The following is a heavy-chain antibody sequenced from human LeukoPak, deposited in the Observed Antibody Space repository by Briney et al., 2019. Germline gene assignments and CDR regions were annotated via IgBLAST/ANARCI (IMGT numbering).Heavy chain of an antibody. D-gene: IGHD6-19*01. V-gene: IGHV3-30*18. CDR3: AKDQGLIAVAGKDY. CDR1: GFTFSSYG. Sequence: GGSLRLSCAASGFTFSSYGMHWVRQAPGKGLEWVAVISYDGGNKYYADSVKGRFTISRDNSKNTLYLQMNSLRAEDTAVYYCAKDQGLIAVAGKDYWGQGTLVTVSS. CDR2: ISYDGGNK. J-gene: IGHJ4*02.